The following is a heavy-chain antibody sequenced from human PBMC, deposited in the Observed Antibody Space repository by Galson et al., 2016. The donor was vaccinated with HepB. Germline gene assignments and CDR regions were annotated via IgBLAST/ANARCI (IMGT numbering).Heavy chain of an antibody. CDR2: SSGYNGNK. D-gene: IGHD3-3*01. J-gene: IGHJ6*02. Sequence: SVKVSCKASGYAFTTYGISWVRQAPGQGLEWMGWSSGYNGNKKYAQKFQGRVTMTTDTSTSTDYMELRSLRPDATGVYYCARDRRVALFGMDVWGQGTTVTVPS. CDR1: GYAFTTYG. CDR3: ARDRRVALFGMDV. V-gene: IGHV1-18*01.